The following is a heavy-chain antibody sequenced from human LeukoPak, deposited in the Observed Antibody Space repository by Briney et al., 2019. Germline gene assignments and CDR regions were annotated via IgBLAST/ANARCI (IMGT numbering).Heavy chain of an antibody. V-gene: IGHV4-34*01. CDR1: GGSFSGYY. CDR2: INHSGST. D-gene: IGHD5-18*01. Sequence: SETLSLTCAVYGGSFSGYYWSWIRQPPGKGLEWIGEINHSGSTNYNPSLKSRVTISVDTSKNQFSLKLSSVTAADTAVYYCAKKSIQLYYYYGMDVWGQGTMVTVSS. CDR3: AKKSIQLYYYYGMDV. J-gene: IGHJ6*02.